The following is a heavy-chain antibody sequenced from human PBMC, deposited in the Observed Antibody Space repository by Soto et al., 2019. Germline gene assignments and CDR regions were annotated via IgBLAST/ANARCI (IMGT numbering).Heavy chain of an antibody. V-gene: IGHV4-59*01. D-gene: IGHD5-12*01. J-gene: IGHJ4*02. CDR1: GGSISSYY. CDR2: IYYSGST. CDR3: ATYSGYDQSFDY. Sequence: SETLSLTCTVSGGSISSYYWSWIRQPPGKGLELIGYIYYSGSTNYNPSLKSRVTISVDTSKNQFSLKLSSVTAADTAVYYCATYSGYDQSFDYWGQGTLVTVSS.